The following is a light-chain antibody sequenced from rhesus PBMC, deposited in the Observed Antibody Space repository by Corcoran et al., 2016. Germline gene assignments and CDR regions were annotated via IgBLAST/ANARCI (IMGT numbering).Light chain of an antibody. V-gene: IGKV1-94*01. J-gene: IGKJ1*01. CDR2: AAY. CDR1: QGINKE. CDR3: LQDYTTPWT. Sequence: DIQMTQSPSSLSASVGDRVTVTCRASQGINKELSWYQQKPGKAPTLQIYAAYTLQTGGSSRFCGSGSGTDYTLTISSLQPEDVATYYCLQDYTTPWTFGQGTKVEIK.